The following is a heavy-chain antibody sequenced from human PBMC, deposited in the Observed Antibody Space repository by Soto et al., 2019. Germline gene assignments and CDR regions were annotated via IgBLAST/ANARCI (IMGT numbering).Heavy chain of an antibody. CDR3: GEGGGGPLRFLDWLFFNY. D-gene: IGHD3-3*01. Sequence: SETLSLTCAAYGGYFSGYYWSWIRQPPGKGLEWIGEINHSGSTNYKPSLKSRVTISVDTSKNQFSLKLSSVTAADTAVYYCGEGGGGPLRFLDWLFFNYGGQGTLVTVSS. V-gene: IGHV4-34*01. CDR1: GGYFSGYY. J-gene: IGHJ4*02. CDR2: INHSGST.